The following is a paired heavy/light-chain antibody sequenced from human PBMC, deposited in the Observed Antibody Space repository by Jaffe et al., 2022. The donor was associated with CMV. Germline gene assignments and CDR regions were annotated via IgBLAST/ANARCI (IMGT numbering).Heavy chain of an antibody. J-gene: IGHJ4*02. Sequence: QVQLVESGGGLVKPGGSLRLSCAASGFTFSDYYMSWIRQAPGKGLEWVSYISSSSSYTNYADSVKGRFTISRDNAKNSLYLQMNSLRAEDTAVYYCARGFFFDDSSGYQYWGQGTLVTVSS. V-gene: IGHV3-11*06. CDR3: ARGFFFDDSSGYQY. CDR2: ISSSSSYT. D-gene: IGHD3-22*01. CDR1: GFTFSDYY.
Light chain of an antibody. Sequence: QSALTQPASVSGSPGQSITISCTGTSSDVGGYNYVSWYQQHPGKAPKLMIYDVSNRPSGVSNRFSGSKSGNTASLTISGLQAEDEADYYCSSYTSSSRVFGGGTKLTVL. J-gene: IGLJ2*01. CDR1: SSDVGGYNY. CDR2: DVS. V-gene: IGLV2-14*03. CDR3: SSYTSSSRV.